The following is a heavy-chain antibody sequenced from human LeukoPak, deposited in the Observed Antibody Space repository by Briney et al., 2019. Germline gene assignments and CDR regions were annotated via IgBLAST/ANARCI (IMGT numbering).Heavy chain of an antibody. CDR1: GYTFTGYY. Sequence: GASVKVSCKASGYTFTGYYMHWVRQAPGQGLEWMGWINPNSGGTNYAQKFQGRVTMTRDTSISTAYMELSRLRSDDTAVYYCAREGYDILTGYGYYYYYMDVWGKGTTVTVSS. D-gene: IGHD3-9*01. V-gene: IGHV1-2*02. CDR3: AREGYDILTGYGYYYYYMDV. J-gene: IGHJ6*03. CDR2: INPNSGGT.